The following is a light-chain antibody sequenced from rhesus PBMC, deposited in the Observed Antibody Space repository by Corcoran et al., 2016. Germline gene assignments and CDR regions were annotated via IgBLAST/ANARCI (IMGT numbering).Light chain of an antibody. J-gene: IGKJ3*01. CDR1: QGISSY. CDR3: QHHNSNPFS. V-gene: IGKV1-25*01. Sequence: DIQMTQSPSSMSASVGDRVTITCRASQGISSYLAWYQQKPGKAPKLLIYKASTLQSGVPSRLSGCGSGTNFTLTISSLQPEVFTTYYCQHHNSNPFSFGPGTKLYIK. CDR2: KAS.